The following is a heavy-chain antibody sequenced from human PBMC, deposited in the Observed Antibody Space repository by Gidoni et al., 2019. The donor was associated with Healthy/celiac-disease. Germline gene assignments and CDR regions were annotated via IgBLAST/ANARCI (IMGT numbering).Heavy chain of an antibody. CDR3: ARVGGIAAAGRAVHWFDP. J-gene: IGHJ5*02. CDR2: ISSSSSYT. Sequence: EVQLVESGGGLVKPGGSLRLSCAASGSTFSSYSMNWGRQAPGKGLVWVSSISSSSSYTYYAESVKGRFTISRDNAKNSLYLQMNSLRAEDTAVYYCARVGGIAAAGRAVHWFDPWGQGTLVTVSS. CDR1: GSTFSSYS. D-gene: IGHD6-13*01. V-gene: IGHV3-21*01.